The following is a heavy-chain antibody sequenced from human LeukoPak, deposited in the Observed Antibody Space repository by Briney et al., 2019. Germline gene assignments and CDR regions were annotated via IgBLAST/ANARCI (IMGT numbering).Heavy chain of an antibody. CDR3: ARSDYDILTGYYIFEV. CDR2: IYYSGST. D-gene: IGHD3-9*01. V-gene: IGHV4-59*01. CDR1: GGSISSYY. J-gene: IGHJ6*04. Sequence: SETLSLTCTVSGGSISSYYWSWIRQPPGKGLEWIGYIYYSGSTNYNPSLKSRVTISVDTSKNQFSLKLSSVTAADTAVYYCARSDYDILTGYYIFEVWGKGTTVTVSS.